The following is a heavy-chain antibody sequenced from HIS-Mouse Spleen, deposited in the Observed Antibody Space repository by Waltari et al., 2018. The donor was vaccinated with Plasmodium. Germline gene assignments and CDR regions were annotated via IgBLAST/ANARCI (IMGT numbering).Heavy chain of an antibody. D-gene: IGHD2-21*02. CDR2: INHSGST. Sequence: QVQLQQWGAGLLKPSETLSLTCAVYGESFSGYYWSWIRQPPGKGLEWIGEINHSGSTNDNPSLKSRVTISVDTSKNQFSLKLSSVTAADTAVYYCARGRRIVVVTAPRGFFDYWGQGTLVTVSS. CDR3: ARGRRIVVVTAPRGFFDY. V-gene: IGHV4-34*01. J-gene: IGHJ4*02. CDR1: GESFSGYY.